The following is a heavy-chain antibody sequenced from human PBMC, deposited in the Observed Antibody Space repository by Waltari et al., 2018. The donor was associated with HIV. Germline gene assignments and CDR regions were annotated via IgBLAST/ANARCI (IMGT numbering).Heavy chain of an antibody. CDR1: GFPFSSYA. V-gene: IGHV3-23*04. CDR2: ISGSGGST. D-gene: IGHD3-22*01. J-gene: IGHJ4*02. CDR3: AKAGLYYDSSGYLDY. Sequence: EVQLVESGGGLVQPGGSLRLPCAASGFPFSSYAMGWVRQAPGKGLEWVSAISGSGGSTYYADSVKGRFTISRDNSKNTLYLQMNSLRAEDTAVYYCAKAGLYYDSSGYLDYWGQGTLVTVSS.